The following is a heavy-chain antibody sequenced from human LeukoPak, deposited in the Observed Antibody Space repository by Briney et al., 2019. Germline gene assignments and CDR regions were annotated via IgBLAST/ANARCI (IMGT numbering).Heavy chain of an antibody. CDR1: GFTFSTYA. D-gene: IGHD6-25*01. Sequence: GGSLRLSCAASGFTFSTYAMSWVRQAPGKGLEWVSAISGSGDFTYYADSVKGRFTISRDNAKNSLYLQMNSLRAEDTAVYYCARDQGLRSSSDYWGQGTLVTVSS. V-gene: IGHV3-21*01. CDR3: ARDQGLRSSSDY. J-gene: IGHJ4*02. CDR2: ISGSGDFT.